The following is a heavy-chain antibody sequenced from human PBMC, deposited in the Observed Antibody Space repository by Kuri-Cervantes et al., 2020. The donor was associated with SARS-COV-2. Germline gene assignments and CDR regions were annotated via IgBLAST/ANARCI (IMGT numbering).Heavy chain of an antibody. CDR2: ISGDSGIT. CDR3: ARRYYDSSGYWEYFDY. CDR1: GFTSSSYA. J-gene: IGHJ4*02. V-gene: IGHV3-23*01. D-gene: IGHD3-22*01. Sequence: GESLKISCAASGFTSSSYAMSWVRQAPGKGLEWVSTISGDSGITYSADSVKGRFTISRDSSKKTVHLQMNRLRPEDTAVYLCARRYYDSSGYWEYFDYWGQGTLVTVSS.